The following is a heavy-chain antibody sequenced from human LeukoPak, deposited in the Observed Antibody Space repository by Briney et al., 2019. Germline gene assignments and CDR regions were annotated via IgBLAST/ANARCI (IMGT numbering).Heavy chain of an antibody. D-gene: IGHD6-13*01. V-gene: IGHV3-33*01. J-gene: IGHJ4*02. CDR2: IWYDGSNK. CDR1: GFTFSSYG. CDR3: AREGIAAAGAFDY. Sequence: GGSLRLSCAASGFTFSSYGMHWVRQAPGKGLEWVAVIWYDGSNKYYADSVKGRFTISRDNSKNTLYLQMNSLRAEDTAVYYCAREGIAAAGAFDYWGQGTLVTVSS.